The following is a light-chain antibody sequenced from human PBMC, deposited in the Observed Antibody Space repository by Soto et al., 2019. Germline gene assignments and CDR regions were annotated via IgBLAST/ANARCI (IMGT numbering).Light chain of an antibody. Sequence: QSALTQPASVSGSPGKSITISCTGTSSDVGDYNYVSWYQQHPGKAPKLMIYEVSHRLSGVSNRFSGSKSGYTASLTISGLQDEDEADYYCSSYVSNSIVVFGGGTKVTVL. V-gene: IGLV2-14*01. CDR1: SSDVGDYNY. CDR2: EVS. CDR3: SSYVSNSIVV. J-gene: IGLJ3*02.